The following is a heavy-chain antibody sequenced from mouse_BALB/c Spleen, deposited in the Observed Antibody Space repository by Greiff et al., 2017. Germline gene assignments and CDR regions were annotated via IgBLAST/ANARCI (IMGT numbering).Heavy chain of an antibody. J-gene: IGHJ4*01. CDR3: ASTYNGNSLARDD. V-gene: IGHV14-3*02. Sequence: VQLQQSGAELVKPGASVKLSCTASGFNIKDTYMHWVKQRPEQGLEWIGRIDPANGNTKYDPKFQGKATITADTSSNTAYLQLSSLTSEDTAVYYCASTYNGNSLARDDWVLGTWGTGAS. D-gene: IGHD2-10*01. CDR2: IDPANGNT. CDR1: GFNIKDTY.